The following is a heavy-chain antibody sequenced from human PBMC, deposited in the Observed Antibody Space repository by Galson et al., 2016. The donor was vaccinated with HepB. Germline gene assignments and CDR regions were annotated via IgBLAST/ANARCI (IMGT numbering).Heavy chain of an antibody. CDR1: DDSISNYY. J-gene: IGHJ3*02. Sequence: SETLSLTCTVSDDSISNYYWNWIRQPPGKGLEWIGYTDYSVSSQCNTNLKSRATMSVDTSKNQFSLRLSSVTAADTAVYYCARWGTYSEKHAFDIWGQGTMVTVSS. V-gene: IGHV4-59*01. CDR3: ARWGTYSEKHAFDI. D-gene: IGHD3-16*01. CDR2: TDYSVSS.